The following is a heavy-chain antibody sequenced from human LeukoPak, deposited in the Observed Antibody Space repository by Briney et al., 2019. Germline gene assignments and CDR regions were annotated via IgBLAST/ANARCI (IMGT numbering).Heavy chain of an antibody. J-gene: IGHJ4*02. V-gene: IGHV3-21*01. CDR3: ARTSYYDFWSGYYPGGYFDY. CDR1: GFTFSSSS. Sequence: GGSLRLSCAASGFTFSSSSMNWVRQAPGKGLEWVSSISSSGRYIYYADSVKGRFTISRDNARDSLYLQMNSLRAEDTAVYYCARTSYYDFWSGYYPGGYFDYWGQGTLVTVSS. CDR2: ISSSGRYI. D-gene: IGHD3-3*01.